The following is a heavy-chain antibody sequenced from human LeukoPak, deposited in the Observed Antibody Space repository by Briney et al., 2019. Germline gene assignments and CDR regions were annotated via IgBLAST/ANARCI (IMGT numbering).Heavy chain of an antibody. CDR2: ISSSSSYI. Sequence: PGGSLRLSCAASGFTFSSYSMNWVRQAPGKGLEWVSSISSSSSYIHYADPVKGRFTISRDNAKNSLYLQMNSLRAEDTAVYYCARGRRTGAFDIWGQGTMVTVSS. CDR1: GFTFSSYS. J-gene: IGHJ3*02. D-gene: IGHD1-14*01. CDR3: ARGRRTGAFDI. V-gene: IGHV3-21*01.